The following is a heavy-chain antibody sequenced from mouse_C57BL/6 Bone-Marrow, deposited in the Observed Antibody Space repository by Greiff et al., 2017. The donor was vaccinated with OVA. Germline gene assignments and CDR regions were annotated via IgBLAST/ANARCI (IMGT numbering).Heavy chain of an antibody. CDR1: GYTFTSYW. CDR3: ARPVVGKDWYFDV. Sequence: QVQLKQPGAELVKPGASVKLSCKASGYTFTSYWMHWVKQRPGRGLEWIGRIDPNSGGTKYNEKFKSKATLTVDKPSSTAYMQLSSLTSEDSAVYYCARPVVGKDWYFDVWGTGTTVTVSS. D-gene: IGHD1-1*01. CDR2: IDPNSGGT. V-gene: IGHV1-72*01. J-gene: IGHJ1*03.